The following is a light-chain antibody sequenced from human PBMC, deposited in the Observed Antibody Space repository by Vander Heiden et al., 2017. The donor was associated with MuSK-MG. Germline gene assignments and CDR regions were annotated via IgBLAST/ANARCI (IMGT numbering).Light chain of an antibody. J-gene: IGLJ1*01. Sequence: QSVLTQPPSVSAAPGQKVTISCSGSSSNIGNNYVSWYQQLPGTAPKLLIYENNKRPSGIPDRFSGSKSGTSATLGITGLQTGDEADYYCGTWDSSLSARNYVFGTGTKVTVL. V-gene: IGLV1-51*02. CDR3: GTWDSSLSARNYV. CDR1: SSNIGNNY. CDR2: ENN.